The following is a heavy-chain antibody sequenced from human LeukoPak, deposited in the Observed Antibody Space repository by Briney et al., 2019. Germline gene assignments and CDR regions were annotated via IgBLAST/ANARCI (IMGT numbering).Heavy chain of an antibody. CDR2: ISSSGSII. CDR3: ARELSSSGPI. J-gene: IGHJ4*02. V-gene: IGHV3-48*01. D-gene: IGHD6-19*01. Sequence: PGGSLRLSCAASGYTFSDFSVNWVRQAPGKGLEWVSCISSSGSIIYYADSVKGRFTISRDNAKNSLFLQMNSLRAEDTAVYYCARELSSSGPIWGQGTLVTVSS. CDR1: GYTFSDFS.